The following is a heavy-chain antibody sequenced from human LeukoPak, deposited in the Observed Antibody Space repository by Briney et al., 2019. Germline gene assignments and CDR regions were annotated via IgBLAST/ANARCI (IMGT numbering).Heavy chain of an antibody. CDR1: GFTFSSGFNTYA. J-gene: IGHJ4*02. Sequence: GGSLRLSCAASGFTFSSGFNTYAMSWVRQAPGKGLEWVSAISGSGGSTYYADSVKGRFTISRDNSKNTLYLQMNSLRAEDTAVYYCAKTLGIAAAAPFDYWGQGTLVTVSS. D-gene: IGHD6-13*01. CDR2: ISGSGGST. V-gene: IGHV3-23*01. CDR3: AKTLGIAAAAPFDY.